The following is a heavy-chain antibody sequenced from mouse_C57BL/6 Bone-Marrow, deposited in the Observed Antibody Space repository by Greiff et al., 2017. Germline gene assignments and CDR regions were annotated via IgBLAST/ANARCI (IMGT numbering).Heavy chain of an antibody. V-gene: IGHV1-81*01. CDR2: IYPRSGNT. J-gene: IGHJ3*01. D-gene: IGHD1-1*01. CDR1: GYTFTSYG. Sequence: VKLQESGAELARPGASVKLSCKASGYTFTSYGISWVKQRTGQGLEWIGEIYPRSGNTYYNEKFKGKATLTADKSSSKAYMELRSLTSEDSAVYFCARYQGNYGFAYWGQGTLVTVSA. CDR3: ARYQGNYGFAY.